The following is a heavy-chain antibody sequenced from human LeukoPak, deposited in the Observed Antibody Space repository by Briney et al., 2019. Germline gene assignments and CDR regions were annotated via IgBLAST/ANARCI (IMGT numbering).Heavy chain of an antibody. Sequence: SETLSLTCAVYGESFSKYYWGWIRQPPGKGLEWIGSIYYSGSTYYNPSLKSRVTISVDTSKNQFSLKLSSVTAADTAVYYCASLGYSGYDNDYWGQGTLVTVSS. CDR1: GESFSKYY. D-gene: IGHD5-12*01. CDR2: IYYSGST. V-gene: IGHV4-39*01. J-gene: IGHJ4*02. CDR3: ASLGYSGYDNDY.